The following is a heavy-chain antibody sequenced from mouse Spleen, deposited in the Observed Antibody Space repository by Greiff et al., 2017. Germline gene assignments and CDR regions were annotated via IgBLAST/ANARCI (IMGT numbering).Heavy chain of an antibody. V-gene: IGHV1-81*01. CDR1: GYTFTSYG. Sequence: VQLQQSGAELARPGASVKLSCKASGYTFTSYGISWVKQRTGQGLEWIGEIYPRSGNTYYNEKFKGKATLTADKSSSTAYMELRSLTSEDSAVYFCARWGYGSRYFDYWGQGTTLTVSS. CDR2: IYPRSGNT. CDR3: ARWGYGSRYFDY. J-gene: IGHJ2*01. D-gene: IGHD1-1*01.